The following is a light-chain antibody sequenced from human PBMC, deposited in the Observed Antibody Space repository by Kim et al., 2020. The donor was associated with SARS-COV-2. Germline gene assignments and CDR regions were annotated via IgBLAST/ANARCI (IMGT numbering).Light chain of an antibody. J-gene: IGLJ2*01. CDR2: GKN. Sequence: ALGQTVRSNWQGGNLRSYYATWYQQEARQAPIVVIYGKNNRPSGNPDRFSGSSSGDTASLTITGAQAGDEADYYCNSRGSNDNVLFGGGTKLTVL. V-gene: IGLV3-19*01. CDR1: NLRSYY. CDR3: NSRGSNDNVL.